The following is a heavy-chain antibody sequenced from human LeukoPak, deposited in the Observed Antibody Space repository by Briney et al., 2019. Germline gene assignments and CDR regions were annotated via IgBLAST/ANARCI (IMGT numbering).Heavy chain of an antibody. CDR3: ARGLRAETYDAFDI. Sequence: GGSLRLSCAASGFTFSSYSMNWVRQAPGKGLERVSSISSSSYIYYADPVKGRFTISRDNAKNSLYLRMNSLRAEDTAVYYCARGLRAETYDAFDIWGQGTMVTVSS. CDR2: ISSSSYI. CDR1: GFTFSSYS. V-gene: IGHV3-21*01. D-gene: IGHD4-17*01. J-gene: IGHJ3*02.